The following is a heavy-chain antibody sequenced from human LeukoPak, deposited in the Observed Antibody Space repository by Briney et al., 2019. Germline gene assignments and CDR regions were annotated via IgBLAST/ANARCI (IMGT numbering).Heavy chain of an antibody. CDR2: IIPIFGIA. D-gene: IGHD2-2*01. V-gene: IGHV1-69*04. J-gene: IGHJ3*02. CDR1: GGTFSSYA. CDR3: SSPSNCSSTSCYRDSFDI. Sequence: SVTVSCKASGGTFSSYAISWVRQAPGQGLEWMGRIIPIFGIANYAQKFQGRVTITADKSTSTAYMELSSLRSEDTAVYYCSSPSNCSSTSCYRDSFDIWGQGTMVTVSS.